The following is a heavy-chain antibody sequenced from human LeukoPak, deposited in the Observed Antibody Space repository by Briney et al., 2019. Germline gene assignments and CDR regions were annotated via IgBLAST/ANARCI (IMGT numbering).Heavy chain of an antibody. CDR2: IYHSGST. J-gene: IGHJ4*02. Sequence: PSETLSLTCTVSGGSISSVNYYWSWIRQPPGKGLEWIGYIYHSGSTYYNPSLKSRVTISVDRSKNQFSLKLSSVTAADTAVYYCARYTWNDGTTDYWGRGTLVTVSS. V-gene: IGHV4-30-4*01. D-gene: IGHD1-1*01. CDR3: ARYTWNDGTTDY. CDR1: GGSISSVNYY.